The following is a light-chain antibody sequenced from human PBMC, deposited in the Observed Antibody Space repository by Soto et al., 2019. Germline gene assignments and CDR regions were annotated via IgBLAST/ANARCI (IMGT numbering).Light chain of an antibody. J-gene: IGKJ4*01. CDR3: QQYDKWPLT. Sequence: EIVMTQSPGTLSVSTGQGATLSCRASHSVDSNLAWYQQKPGQAPRLLIFGASTRPTSIPDRFSGSGSGTEFTLTISSLQSEDFAVYYCQQYDKWPLTFGGGTKVDIK. CDR2: GAS. V-gene: IGKV3D-15*01. CDR1: HSVDSN.